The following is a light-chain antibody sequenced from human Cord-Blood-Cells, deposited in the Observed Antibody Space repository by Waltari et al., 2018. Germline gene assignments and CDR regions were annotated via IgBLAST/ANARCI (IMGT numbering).Light chain of an antibody. V-gene: IGKV4-1*01. CDR3: QQYYSTPPT. J-gene: IGKJ4*01. Sequence: DIVMTQSPDSLAVSLAERATTNCKSRQRVLYSSNNKNYLAWYQQKPGQPPKLLIYWASTRESGVPDRFSGSGSGTDFTLTISSLQAEDVAVYYCQQYYSTPPTFGGGTKVEIK. CDR2: WAS. CDR1: QRVLYSSNNKNY.